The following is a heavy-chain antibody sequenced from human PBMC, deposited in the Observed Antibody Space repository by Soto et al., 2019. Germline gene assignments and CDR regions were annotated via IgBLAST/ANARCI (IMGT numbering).Heavy chain of an antibody. CDR1: GDSVSSNSAA. CDR3: ARSDYSSGWYGIFDY. J-gene: IGHJ4*02. Sequence: SETLSLTCAISGDSVSSNSAAWNWIRQSPSRGLEWLGRTYYRSKWYNDYAVSVKSRKTINPDTSKNQFSLQLNSVTPEDTAVYYCARSDYSSGWYGIFDYWGQGTLVTVSS. CDR2: TYYRSKWYN. D-gene: IGHD6-19*01. V-gene: IGHV6-1*01.